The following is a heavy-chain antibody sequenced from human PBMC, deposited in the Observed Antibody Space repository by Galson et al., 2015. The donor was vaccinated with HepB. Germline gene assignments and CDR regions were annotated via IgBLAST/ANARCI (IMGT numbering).Heavy chain of an antibody. CDR3: ARAPEAAATRNAFDI. CDR2: IKQDGSEK. CDR1: GFTFSSYW. V-gene: IGHV3-7*03. Sequence: SLRLSCAASGFTFSSYWMSWVRQAPGKGLEWVANIKQDGSEKYYVDSVKGRFTISRDNAKNSLYLQMNSLRAEDTAVYYCARAPEAAATRNAFDIWGQGTMVTVSS. D-gene: IGHD6-13*01. J-gene: IGHJ3*02.